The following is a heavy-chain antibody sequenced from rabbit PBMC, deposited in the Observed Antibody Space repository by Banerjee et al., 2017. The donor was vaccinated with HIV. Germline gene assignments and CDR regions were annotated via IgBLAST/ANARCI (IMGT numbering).Heavy chain of an antibody. J-gene: IGHJ3*01. CDR2: INTSSGNT. D-gene: IGHD5-1*01. CDR3: VRDEFGDKAHYTDLKL. CDR1: GFSFSNKYV. Sequence: QQQLEESGGGLVKPEGSLTLSCTASGFSFSNKYVMCWVRQAPGKGLEWIACINTSSGNTVYASGVNGRFPISSHNAQNTLYLQLNSLTAADTATYFCVRDEFGDKAHYTDLKLWGQGTLVTVS. V-gene: IGHV1S45*01.